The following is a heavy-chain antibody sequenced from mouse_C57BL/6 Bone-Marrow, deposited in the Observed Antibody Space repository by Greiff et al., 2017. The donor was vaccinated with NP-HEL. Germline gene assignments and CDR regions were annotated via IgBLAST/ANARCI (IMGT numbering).Heavy chain of an antibody. CDR2: IDPSDSYT. CDR1: GYTFTSYW. Sequence: QVQLKQPGAELVRPGTSVKLSCKASGYTFTSYWMHWVKQRPGQGLEWIGVIDPSDSYTNYNQKFKGKATLTVDTSSSTAYMQLSSLTSEDSAVYYCARPFLIYYYGSSYPYYAMDYWGQGTSVTVSS. CDR3: ARPFLIYYYGSSYPYYAMDY. J-gene: IGHJ4*01. V-gene: IGHV1-59*01. D-gene: IGHD1-1*01.